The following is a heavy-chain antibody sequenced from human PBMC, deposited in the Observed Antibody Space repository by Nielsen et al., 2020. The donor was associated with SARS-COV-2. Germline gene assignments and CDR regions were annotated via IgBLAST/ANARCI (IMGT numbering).Heavy chain of an antibody. CDR2: VNKDGSQK. V-gene: IGHV3-7*01. Sequence: GESLKISCVGSGFTFSSYWMSWVRQAPGKGLEWVANVNKDGSQKKYVDYVKGRFTISRDNAKNSLYLQMNSLRSEDTAVYYCVRDSSVVIWSGYPVDWGQRTLVTVSS. CDR3: VRDSSVVIWSGYPVD. CDR1: GFTFSSYW. D-gene: IGHD3-3*01. J-gene: IGHJ4*02.